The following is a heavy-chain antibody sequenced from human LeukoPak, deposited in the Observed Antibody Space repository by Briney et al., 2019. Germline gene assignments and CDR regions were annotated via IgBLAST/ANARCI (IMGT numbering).Heavy chain of an antibody. Sequence: GGSLRLSCAASGFTFSSYSMSWVRQAPGKGLEWVSVLYAGGNTYYADSVKGRFTISRDNSKNTLFLQMNSLRSEDTAIYYCTRAYSDLIYVYWGQGTLVTVSS. CDR3: TRAYSDLIYVY. D-gene: IGHD3-16*01. CDR1: GFTFSSYS. J-gene: IGHJ4*02. CDR2: LYAGGNT. V-gene: IGHV3-66*01.